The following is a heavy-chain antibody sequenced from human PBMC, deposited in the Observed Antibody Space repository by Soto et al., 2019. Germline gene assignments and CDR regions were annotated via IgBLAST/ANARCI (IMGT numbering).Heavy chain of an antibody. CDR1: GYSISGTNW. CDR3: ARREIQGPIDY. Sequence: PSETLSLTCADSGYSISGTNWCGWIGQPPGKGLEWIGYIYYSGTTYYNPSLKSRVTMSVDTSKNQFSLKLTSVTAVDTAVYYCARREIQGPIDYWGQGTLVTVS. D-gene: IGHD1-26*01. V-gene: IGHV4-28*01. J-gene: IGHJ4*02. CDR2: IYYSGTT.